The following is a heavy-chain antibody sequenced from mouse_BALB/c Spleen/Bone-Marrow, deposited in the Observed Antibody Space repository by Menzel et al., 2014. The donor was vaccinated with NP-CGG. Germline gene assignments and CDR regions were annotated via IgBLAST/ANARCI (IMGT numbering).Heavy chain of an antibody. CDR3: ARGHYGSSYSAVDY. J-gene: IGHJ4*01. D-gene: IGHD1-1*01. CDR2: INPSSGYT. Sequence: VQLVESGAELARPGASVQMSCKAPGSTFTNYTMHWIKQRPGQGLEWIGYINPSSGYTNYNQKFKVKATLTADKSSSTAYMQLSSLTSEASAVYYCARGHYGSSYSAVDYWGQGTSVTVSS. CDR1: GSTFTNYT. V-gene: IGHV1-4*01.